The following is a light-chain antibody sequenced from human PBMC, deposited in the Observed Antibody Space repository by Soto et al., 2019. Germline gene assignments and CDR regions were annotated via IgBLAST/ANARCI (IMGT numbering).Light chain of an antibody. Sequence: DIQMTQSPSTLSASVGDRVTITCRASQSISSWLAWFQQKPGKAPKLLIYAASTLQSGVPSRFSGSGSGTDFTLTISCLQSEDFATYYCQQYYSYPFTFGGGTKVDIK. V-gene: IGKV1-5*01. CDR1: QSISSW. CDR3: QQYYSYPFT. CDR2: AAS. J-gene: IGKJ4*01.